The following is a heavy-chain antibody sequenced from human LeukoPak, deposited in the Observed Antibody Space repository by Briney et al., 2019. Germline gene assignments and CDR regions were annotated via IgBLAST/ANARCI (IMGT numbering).Heavy chain of an antibody. D-gene: IGHD2-15*01. CDR1: GFTFNNYV. CDR3: AKDYCRDGNCPFPFLDS. Sequence: PGGSLRLSCAASGFTFNNYVMNWVRQAPGKGLEWVSAITDSSTSTYYADSVKGRFILSRDNSKNTVYMQMSSPRAEDTATYYCAKDYCRDGNCPFPFLDSWGQGTLVTVSS. J-gene: IGHJ4*02. V-gene: IGHV3-23*01. CDR2: ITDSSTST.